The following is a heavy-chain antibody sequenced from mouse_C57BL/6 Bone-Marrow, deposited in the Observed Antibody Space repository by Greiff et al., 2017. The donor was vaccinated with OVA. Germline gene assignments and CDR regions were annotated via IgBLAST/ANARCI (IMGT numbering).Heavy chain of an antibody. D-gene: IGHD2-3*01. CDR3: ARSPVGYYYVDY. Sequence: VQLQQSGPELVKPGASVKIPCKASGYTFTDYNMDWVKQSHGKSLEWIGDINPNNGGTIYNQKFKGKATLTVDKSSSTAYLERRSLTSEDTAVYYCARSPVGYYYVDYWGQGTTLTVSS. V-gene: IGHV1-18*01. CDR1: GYTFTDYN. CDR2: INPNNGGT. J-gene: IGHJ2*01.